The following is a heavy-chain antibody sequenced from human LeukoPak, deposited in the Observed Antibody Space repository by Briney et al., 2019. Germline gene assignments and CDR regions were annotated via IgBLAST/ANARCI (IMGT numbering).Heavy chain of an antibody. CDR1: GFTFSSYA. J-gene: IGHJ4*02. V-gene: IGHV3-30-3*02. Sequence: PGGSLRLSCAASGFTFSSYAMHWVRQAPGKGLEWVAVISYDGSNKYYADSVKGRFTISRDNSKNTLYLQMNSLRAEDTAVYYCAKLRGYCSSTSCFHFDYWGQGTLVTVSS. CDR2: ISYDGSNK. CDR3: AKLRGYCSSTSCFHFDY. D-gene: IGHD2-2*01.